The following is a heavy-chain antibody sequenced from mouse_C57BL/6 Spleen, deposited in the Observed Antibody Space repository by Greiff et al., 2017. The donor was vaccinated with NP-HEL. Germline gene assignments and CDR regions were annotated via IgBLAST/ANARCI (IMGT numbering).Heavy chain of an antibody. Sequence: QVQLQQPGAELVRPGSSVKLSCKASGYTFTSYWMDWVKQRPGQGLEWIGYIYPSDSETHYNQKFKDKATLTADKSTSTAYMQVSILTSEASAFYYCAGSVSSWLGDWGQGATLTVSS. V-gene: IGHV1-61*01. CDR3: AGSVSSWLGD. CDR1: GYTFTSYW. CDR2: IYPSDSET. J-gene: IGHJ2*01.